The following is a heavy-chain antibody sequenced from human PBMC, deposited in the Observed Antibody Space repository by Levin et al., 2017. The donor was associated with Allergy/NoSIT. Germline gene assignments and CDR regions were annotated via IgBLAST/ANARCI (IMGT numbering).Heavy chain of an antibody. D-gene: IGHD3-10*01. J-gene: IGHJ5*02. CDR1: GGSISSSY. CDR3: ARGSRLRWFGEVPYNWFDP. CDR2: IYNNGST. Sequence: SETLSLTCTVSGGSISSSYWSWIRQSPGRGLEWIGHIYNNGSTNYNPSLKSRVALSVDTSKNHFSLKLSSVTAADTAVYYCARGSRLRWFGEVPYNWFDPWGQGRLVTVSS. V-gene: IGHV4-59*01.